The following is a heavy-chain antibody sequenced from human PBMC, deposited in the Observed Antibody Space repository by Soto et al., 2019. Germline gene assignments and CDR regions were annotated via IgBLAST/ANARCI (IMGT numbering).Heavy chain of an antibody. Sequence: SEPLSLTCTVSGGSISSSVYYWGWIRHPPGNGLEWVGTIYYTGTTYYNPSLKTRLTISVYTSKNQLSLKLRSVNAADTAVYFCPRYYDSSDRPYFHHWGQG. J-gene: IGHJ1*01. CDR1: GGSISSSVYY. D-gene: IGHD3-22*01. V-gene: IGHV4-39*01. CDR2: IYYTGTT. CDR3: PRYYDSSDRPYFHH.